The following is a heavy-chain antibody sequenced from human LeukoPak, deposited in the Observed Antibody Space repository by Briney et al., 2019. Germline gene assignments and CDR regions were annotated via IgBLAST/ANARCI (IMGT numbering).Heavy chain of an antibody. CDR1: GGSFSGYY. V-gene: IGHV4-34*01. Sequence: PSETLSLTCAVYGGSFSGYYWSWIRQPPGKGLEWTGEINHSGSTNYNPSLKSRVTISVDTSKNQFSLKLSSVTAADTAVYYCARGVWFDPWGQGTLVTVSS. CDR2: INHSGST. CDR3: ARGVWFDP. J-gene: IGHJ5*02.